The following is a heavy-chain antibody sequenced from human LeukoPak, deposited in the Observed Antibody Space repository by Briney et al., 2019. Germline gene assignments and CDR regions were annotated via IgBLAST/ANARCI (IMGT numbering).Heavy chain of an antibody. J-gene: IGHJ4*02. Sequence: QPGGSLHLSCAAAGFTFGSYAMRWVRQAPGKGVEWVSSVSANGCSTYYADSVKGRFTISRDNSKNTLYLQMNSLRAEDTAVYYCAKDLEWLSYFDYWGQGTLVTVSS. CDR2: VSANGCST. CDR3: AKDLEWLSYFDY. D-gene: IGHD3-3*01. V-gene: IGHV3-23*01. CDR1: GFTFGSYA.